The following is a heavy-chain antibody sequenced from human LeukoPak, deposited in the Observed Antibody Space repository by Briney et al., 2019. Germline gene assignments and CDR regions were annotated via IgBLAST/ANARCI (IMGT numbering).Heavy chain of an antibody. CDR2: ISWNSGSI. V-gene: IGHV3-9*01. CDR1: GFTFDDYA. D-gene: IGHD6-13*01. J-gene: IGHJ5*02. Sequence: SGRSLRLSCAASGFTFDDYAMHWVRQAPGKGLEWVSGISWNSGSIGYADSVKGRFTISRDNAKNSLYLQMNSLRAEDTALYYCAKGYSSSWYPNWFDPWGQGTLVTVSS. CDR3: AKGYSSSWYPNWFDP.